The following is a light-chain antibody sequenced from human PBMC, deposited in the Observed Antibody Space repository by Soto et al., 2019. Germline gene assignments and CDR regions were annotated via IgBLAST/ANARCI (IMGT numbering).Light chain of an antibody. CDR2: GNS. J-gene: IGLJ1*01. CDR3: QSCDSSLSGSGV. CDR1: SSNIGAGYD. Sequence: QSVLTQPPSVSGAPGQRVTISWTGSSSNIGAGYDVHWYQQVPGTAPKLLIYGNSNRPSGVPDRFSGSKSGTSASLAITGLQAEDEADYYCQSCDSSLSGSGVFGTGTKVTVL. V-gene: IGLV1-40*01.